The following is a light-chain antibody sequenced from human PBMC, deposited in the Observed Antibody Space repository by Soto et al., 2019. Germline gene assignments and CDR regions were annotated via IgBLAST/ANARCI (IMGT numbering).Light chain of an antibody. CDR2: QVT. J-gene: IGLJ1*01. CDR3: TSYSSSDIFYV. CDR1: SSDIGGYYY. V-gene: IGLV2-14*01. Sequence: QSALTQSASVSGSPGQSITISCTGTSSDIGGYYYVSWYQHHPGKAPKLLIYQVTNRPSRVSNRFSGSKSGNTASLTISGLQADEEADYYCTSYSSSDIFYVFGTGTKLTVL.